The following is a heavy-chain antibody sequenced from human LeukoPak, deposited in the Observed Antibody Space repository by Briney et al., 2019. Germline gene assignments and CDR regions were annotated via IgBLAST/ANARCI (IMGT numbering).Heavy chain of an antibody. CDR3: ARQDTAMVTGPIDY. D-gene: IGHD5-18*01. CDR1: GFTFSSYS. J-gene: IGHJ4*02. V-gene: IGHV3-21*01. CDR2: ISSSSSYT. Sequence: GGSLRLSCAASGFTFSSYSMNWVRQAPGKGLEWVSSISSSSSYTYYADSVKGRFTISRDNAKNSLYLQMNSLRAEDTAVYYCARQDTAMVTGPIDYWXQGTLVTVSS.